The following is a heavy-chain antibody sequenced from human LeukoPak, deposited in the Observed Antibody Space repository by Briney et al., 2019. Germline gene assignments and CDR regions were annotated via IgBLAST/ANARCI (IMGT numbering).Heavy chain of an antibody. Sequence: GGSLRLSCAASGFTVSSNYMSWVRQAPGKGLEWVSVIYSDGSSYYADSVKGRFTISRDNARNTLSLQMNSLRVEDTAVYYCARGPVGLSALDAWGQGILVTVSP. V-gene: IGHV3-66*01. CDR2: IYSDGSS. CDR1: GFTVSSNY. J-gene: IGHJ5*02. CDR3: ARGPVGLSALDA. D-gene: IGHD2-15*01.